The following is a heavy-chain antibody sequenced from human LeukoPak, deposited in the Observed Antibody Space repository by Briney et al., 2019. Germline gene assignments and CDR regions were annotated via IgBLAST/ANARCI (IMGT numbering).Heavy chain of an antibody. D-gene: IGHD3-3*01. CDR3: ARDPTIFVVVIVPDY. Sequence: PGGSLRLSCAASGFTFSNYWMSWVRQAPGKGLEWVANIKQDGSEKYYVDSVKGRFTISRDNAKNSLYLQMNSLRAEDTAVYYCARDPTIFVVVIVPDYWGQGTLVTVSS. V-gene: IGHV3-7*01. CDR1: GFTFSNYW. CDR2: IKQDGSEK. J-gene: IGHJ4*02.